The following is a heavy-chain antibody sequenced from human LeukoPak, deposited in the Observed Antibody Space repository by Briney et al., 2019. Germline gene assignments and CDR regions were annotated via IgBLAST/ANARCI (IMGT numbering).Heavy chain of an antibody. Sequence: SETLSLTCAVYGGSFSGYYWSWIRQPPGKGLEWIGEINHSGSPNYNPSLKSRVTISVDTSKNQFSLKLSSVTAADTAVYYCARDGLTYYYESSGYYDYWGQGTLVTVSS. CDR1: GGSFSGYY. CDR3: ARDGLTYYYESSGYYDY. J-gene: IGHJ4*02. V-gene: IGHV4-34*01. D-gene: IGHD3-22*01. CDR2: INHSGSP.